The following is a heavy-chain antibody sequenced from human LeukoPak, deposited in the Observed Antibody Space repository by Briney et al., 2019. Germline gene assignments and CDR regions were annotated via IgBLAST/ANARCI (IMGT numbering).Heavy chain of an antibody. J-gene: IGHJ6*02. D-gene: IGHD3-3*01. V-gene: IGHV3-48*03. CDR1: GFTFRSYE. CDR2: ISSSGSTI. Sequence: GGSLRLSCAASGFTFRSYEMNWVRQAPGKGLEWVSYISSSGSTIYYADSVKGRFTIYRDKAKNSLYLQMNSPRAEDTAVYYCARDDRFLEWLFNYYGMDVWGQGTTVTVSS. CDR3: ARDDRFLEWLFNYYGMDV.